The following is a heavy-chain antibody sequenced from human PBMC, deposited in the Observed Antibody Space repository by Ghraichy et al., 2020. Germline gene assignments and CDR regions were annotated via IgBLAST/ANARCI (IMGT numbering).Heavy chain of an antibody. CDR1: GYSISSGYY. J-gene: IGHJ4*02. D-gene: IGHD3-16*01. Sequence: SETLSLTCTVSGYSISSGYYWGWIRQPPGKGLEWIGSIYHSGSTYYNPSLKSRVTISVDTSKNQFSLKLSSVTAADTAVYYCARLNSFDYWGQGTLVTVSS. V-gene: IGHV4-38-2*02. CDR2: IYHSGST. CDR3: ARLNSFDY.